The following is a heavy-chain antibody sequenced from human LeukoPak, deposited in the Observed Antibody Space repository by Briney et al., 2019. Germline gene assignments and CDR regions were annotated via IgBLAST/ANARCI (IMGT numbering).Heavy chain of an antibody. CDR3: AKGKINHDGAYDI. Sequence: GGSLRLSCAASGFSFSSYAMSWVRQAPGKGLEWVSDICGSICGRIGSTDYADSVKGRFTISRDNSKKTVYMQMNSLRAEDTAVYYCAKGKINHDGAYDIWGQGTMVTVSS. D-gene: IGHD1-14*01. CDR2: ICGSICGRIGST. J-gene: IGHJ3*02. V-gene: IGHV3-23*01. CDR1: GFSFSSYA.